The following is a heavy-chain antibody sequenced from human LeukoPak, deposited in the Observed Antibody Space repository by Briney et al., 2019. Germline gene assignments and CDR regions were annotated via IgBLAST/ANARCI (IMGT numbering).Heavy chain of an antibody. Sequence: SETLSLTCTVSGYSISSGYYWGWIRQPPGKGLEWIGSIYHSGSTNYNPSLKSRVTISVDTSKNQFSLKLSSVTAADTAVYYCAREGHTAMGYWGQGTLVTVSS. CDR3: AREGHTAMGY. CDR1: GYSISSGYY. J-gene: IGHJ4*02. CDR2: IYHSGST. V-gene: IGHV4-38-2*02. D-gene: IGHD5-18*01.